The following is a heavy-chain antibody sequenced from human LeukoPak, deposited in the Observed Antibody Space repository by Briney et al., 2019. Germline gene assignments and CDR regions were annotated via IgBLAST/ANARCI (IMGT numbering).Heavy chain of an antibody. D-gene: IGHD6-19*01. CDR1: GGTFSSYA. J-gene: IGHJ4*02. CDR3: ASVAVAGPYYFDY. CDR2: IIPIFGTA. Sequence: SVKVSCKDSGGTFSSYAISWVRQAPGQGLEWMGGIIPIFGTANYAQKFQGRVTITADESTSTAYMELSSLRSEDTAVYYCASVAVAGPYYFDYWGQGTLVTVSS. V-gene: IGHV1-69*13.